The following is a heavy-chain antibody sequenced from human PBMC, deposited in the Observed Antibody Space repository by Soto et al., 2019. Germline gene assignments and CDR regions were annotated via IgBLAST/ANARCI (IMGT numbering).Heavy chain of an antibody. J-gene: IGHJ4*02. CDR3: ERHRFLEWFIIDY. CDR1: VYSFTSYW. CDR2: IYPGDSDT. D-gene: IGHD3-3*01. Sequence: PGESLKISCKGSVYSFTSYWIGCVRQMPGKGLEWMGIIYPGDSDTRYSPSFQGQVTISHDKSISPAYLQWSSLKASDTAMYYCERHRFLEWFIIDYWGERPLVTVSS. V-gene: IGHV5-51*01.